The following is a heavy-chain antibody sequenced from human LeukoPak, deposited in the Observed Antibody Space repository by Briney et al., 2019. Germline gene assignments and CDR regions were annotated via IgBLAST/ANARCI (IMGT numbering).Heavy chain of an antibody. CDR2: IYYSGST. CDR3: ARYGMATIQFFDY. CDR1: GGSISSYY. V-gene: IGHV4-59*01. D-gene: IGHD5-24*01. J-gene: IGHJ4*02. Sequence: KASETLSLTCTVSGGSISSYYWSWIRQPPGKGLEWIGYIYYSGSTNYNPSLKSRVTISVDTSKNQFSLKLSSVTAADTAVYYCARYGMATIQFFDYWGQGTLFTVSS.